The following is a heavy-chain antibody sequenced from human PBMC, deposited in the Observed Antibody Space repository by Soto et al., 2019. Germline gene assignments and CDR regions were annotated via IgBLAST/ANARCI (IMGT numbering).Heavy chain of an antibody. CDR1: GFIFTSVG. V-gene: IGHV3-30*18. D-gene: IGHD4-4*01. CDR2: ISYDGIDE. CDR3: AQDFREMATVAPDVS. J-gene: IGHJ4*02. Sequence: QVQLVESGGGVVQPGTSLKLSCATSGFIFTSVGMHWLRQAPGKGLEWVAVISYDGIDENYADSVKGRFAISRDKSKSTVDLHMNTLRVEDTALYYCAQDFREMATVAPDVSWAPGTLVTGSS.